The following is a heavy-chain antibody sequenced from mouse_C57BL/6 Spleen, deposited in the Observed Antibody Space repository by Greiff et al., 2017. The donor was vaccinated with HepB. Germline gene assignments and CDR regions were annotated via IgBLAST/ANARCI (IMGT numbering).Heavy chain of an antibody. D-gene: IGHD2-3*01. Sequence: VQLQQSGAELVRPGTSVKVSCKASGYAFTNYLIEWVKQRPGQGLEWIGVINPGSGGTKYNEKFKGKATLTADTSSRTAYMQLSSLTSEDSAVYFCARSPDGYYAMDYWGQGTSVTVSS. CDR1: GYAFTNYL. V-gene: IGHV1-54*01. CDR3: ARSPDGYYAMDY. CDR2: INPGSGGT. J-gene: IGHJ4*01.